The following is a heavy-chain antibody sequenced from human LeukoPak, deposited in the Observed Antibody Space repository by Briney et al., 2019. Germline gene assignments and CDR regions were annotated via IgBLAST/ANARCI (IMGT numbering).Heavy chain of an antibody. CDR3: ARGVTTYYYDSSGYYWLDY. J-gene: IGHJ4*02. CDR2: INPNSGGT. V-gene: IGHV1-2*02. D-gene: IGHD3-22*01. CDR1: GYTLTGYY. Sequence: ASVKVSCKASGYTLTGYYMHWVRQAPGQGLEWMGWINPNSGGTNYAQKFQGRVTMTRDTSISTAYMELSRLRSDDTAVYYCARGVTTYYYDSSGYYWLDYWGQGTLVTVSS.